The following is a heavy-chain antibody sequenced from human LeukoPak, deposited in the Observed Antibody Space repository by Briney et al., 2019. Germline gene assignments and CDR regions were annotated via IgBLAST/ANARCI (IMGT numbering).Heavy chain of an antibody. V-gene: IGHV3-23*01. CDR3: AKDTIAGYPMNWFDP. CDR1: GFTFSSYG. CDR2: ISGRGGST. Sequence: GGSLRLSCAASGFTFSSYGMSWVRQAPGKGLEWVSAISGRGGSTYYADSVKGRFTISRDNSKNTLYLQMNSLRAEDTAVYYCAKDTIAGYPMNWFDPWGQGTLVTVSS. D-gene: IGHD6-13*01. J-gene: IGHJ5*02.